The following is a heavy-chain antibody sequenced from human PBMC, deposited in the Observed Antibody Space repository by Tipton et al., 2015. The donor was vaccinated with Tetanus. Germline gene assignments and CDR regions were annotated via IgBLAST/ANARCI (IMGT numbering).Heavy chain of an antibody. V-gene: IGHV4-39*01. Sequence: TLSLTCTVSGGSISSGTYYWDWIRQPPGKGLEWIGNIYYSGSTLQNPSLKSRVTISLDTPKNQFSLKLRSVTAADTAVYYCARTADNWFDPWGQGTLVTVSS. CDR1: GGSISSGTYY. D-gene: IGHD2-21*02. CDR3: ARTADNWFDP. J-gene: IGHJ5*02. CDR2: IYYSGST.